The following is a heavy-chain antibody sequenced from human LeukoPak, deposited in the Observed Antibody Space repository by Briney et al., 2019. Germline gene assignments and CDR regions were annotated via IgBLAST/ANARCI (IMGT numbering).Heavy chain of an antibody. CDR1: GGSISSNSYY. CDR2: IYYSGST. V-gene: IGHV4-39*02. CDR3: AREDGSGSYHEWYFDY. Sequence: SETLSLTCTVSGGSISSNSYYWGWIRQPPGKGLEWIGNIYYSGSTYYNPSLKSRVTISVDTSKNQFSLKLSSVTAADTAVYYCAREDGSGSYHEWYFDYWGQGTLVTVSS. D-gene: IGHD3-10*01. J-gene: IGHJ4*02.